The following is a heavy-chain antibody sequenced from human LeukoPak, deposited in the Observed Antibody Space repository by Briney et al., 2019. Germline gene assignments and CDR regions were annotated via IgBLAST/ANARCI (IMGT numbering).Heavy chain of an antibody. CDR3: ARDRYYYDSSGYCIDY. Sequence: GGSLRLSCAASGFTFSSYWMSWVRQAPGKGLEWVANIKQDGSEKYCVDSVKGRITISRDNAKNSLYLQMNSLRAEDTAVYYCARDRYYYDSSGYCIDYWGQGTLVTVSS. CDR1: GFTFSSYW. V-gene: IGHV3-7*01. CDR2: IKQDGSEK. D-gene: IGHD3-22*01. J-gene: IGHJ4*02.